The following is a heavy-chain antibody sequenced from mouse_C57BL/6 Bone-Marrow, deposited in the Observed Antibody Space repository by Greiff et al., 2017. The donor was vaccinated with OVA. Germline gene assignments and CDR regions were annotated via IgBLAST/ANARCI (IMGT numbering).Heavy chain of an antibody. V-gene: IGHV1-81*01. D-gene: IGHD1-1*01. CDR3: ARRFYGSTRSAY. CDR1: GYTFTSYG. J-gene: IGHJ3*01. Sequence: VQLQQSGAELARPGASVKLSCKASGYTFTSYGISWVKQRTGQGLEWIGEIYPRSGNTYYNEKFKGKATLTADKSSSTAYMELRSLTSEDSAVYFCARRFYGSTRSAYWGQGTLVTVSA. CDR2: IYPRSGNT.